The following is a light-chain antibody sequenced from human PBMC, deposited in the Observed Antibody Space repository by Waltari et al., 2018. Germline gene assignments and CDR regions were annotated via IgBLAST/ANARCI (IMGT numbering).Light chain of an antibody. V-gene: IGLV3-25*03. CDR2: KES. J-gene: IGLJ3*02. CDR1: TLPKEY. Sequence: SYGLTQAPSVSVSPGQTARITCSGDTLPKEYAYWYQQKPGPAPVLVIYKESERPSGSPERFSGSRAGTTVALTINGVQAEDEAEYYCQSSDSSGSYVLFGGGTKLTVL. CDR3: QSSDSSGSYVL.